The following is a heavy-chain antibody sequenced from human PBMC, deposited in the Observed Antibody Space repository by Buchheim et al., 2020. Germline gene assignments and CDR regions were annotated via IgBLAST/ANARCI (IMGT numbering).Heavy chain of an antibody. CDR3: ARVLEVAGTDFDY. CDR1: GGSFSGYY. CDR2: INHSGST. D-gene: IGHD6-19*01. Sequence: QVQLQQWGAGLLKPSETLSLTCAVYGGSFSGYYWSWIRQPPGKGLEWIGEINHSGSTNYNPSLKSRVTISVDTSKNQFSLKLSSVTASDTAVYYCARVLEVAGTDFDYWGQGTL. V-gene: IGHV4-34*01. J-gene: IGHJ4*02.